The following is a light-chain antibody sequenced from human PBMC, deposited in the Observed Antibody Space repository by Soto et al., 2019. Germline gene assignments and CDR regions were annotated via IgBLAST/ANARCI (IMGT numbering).Light chain of an antibody. CDR3: QQCYTYWT. CDR1: QSINNW. CDR2: KVS. V-gene: IGKV1-5*03. Sequence: DIKMTQSPSTLSAFVGDTVTITCRASQSINNWLAWYQQKPGKAPKFLIYKVSNLEDGVPSRFSGSGSGTEFTLTISSLQPDDFATYYCQQCYTYWTFGQGTKVDI. J-gene: IGKJ1*01.